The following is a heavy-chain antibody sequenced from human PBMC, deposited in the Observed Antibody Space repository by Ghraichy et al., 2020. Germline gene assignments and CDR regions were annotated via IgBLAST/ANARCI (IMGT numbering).Heavy chain of an antibody. CDR1: GGSISSYY. J-gene: IGHJ6*02. D-gene: IGHD1-26*01. V-gene: IGHV4-59*08. Sequence: SETLSLTCTVSGGSISSYYWSWIRQPPGKGLEWIGYIYYSGSTNYNPSLKSRVTISVDTSKNQFSLKLSSVTAADTAVYYCARSLYSGGYYYYYGMDVWGQGTTVTVSS. CDR3: ARSLYSGGYYYYYGMDV. CDR2: IYYSGST.